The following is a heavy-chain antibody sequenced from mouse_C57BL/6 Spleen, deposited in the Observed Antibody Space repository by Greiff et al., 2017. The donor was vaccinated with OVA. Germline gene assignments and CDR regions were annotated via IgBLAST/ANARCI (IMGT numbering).Heavy chain of an antibody. V-gene: IGHV1-39*01. J-gene: IGHJ4*01. D-gene: IGHD2-4*01. CDR3: ARSYYDPGNYAMDY. CDR2: ISPNYGTT. Sequence: EVQLLQSGPDLVKPGASVKISCTASGYSFTDYNMNWVNQTTGKSLEWIGVISPNYGTTSYKQKFKGKATLTVDQSSNTAYMQLNSLTSEDSAVYYCARSYYDPGNYAMDYWGQGTSVTVSS. CDR1: GYSFTDYN.